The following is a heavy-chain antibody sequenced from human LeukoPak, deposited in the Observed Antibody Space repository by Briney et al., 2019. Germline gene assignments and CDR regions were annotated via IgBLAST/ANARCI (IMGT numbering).Heavy chain of an antibody. D-gene: IGHD5-24*01. J-gene: IGHJ4*02. Sequence: GESLKISCKAYGYSFFSNYWIAWVRQMPGKGLEWMGVLYPGDSDSRYSPSFQGQVTISADRSISTAYLHWSSLKVSDTAMYYCARASRDGFNQNFDFWGQGTLVTVSS. CDR3: ARASRDGFNQNFDF. V-gene: IGHV5-51*01. CDR1: GYSFFSNYW. CDR2: LYPGDSDS.